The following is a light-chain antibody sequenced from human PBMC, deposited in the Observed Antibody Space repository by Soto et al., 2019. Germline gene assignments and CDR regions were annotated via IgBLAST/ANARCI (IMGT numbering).Light chain of an antibody. Sequence: QSALTQPASVSGSPGQSITISCTGTSSDVWSYNLVSWYQQHPGKAPKLMIYEGSKRPSGVSNRFSGSKSGNTASLTISGLQAEDEADYYCCSYAGSSTHVVFGGGPKLTVL. CDR2: EGS. CDR1: SSDVWSYNL. V-gene: IGLV2-23*01. J-gene: IGLJ2*01. CDR3: CSYAGSSTHVV.